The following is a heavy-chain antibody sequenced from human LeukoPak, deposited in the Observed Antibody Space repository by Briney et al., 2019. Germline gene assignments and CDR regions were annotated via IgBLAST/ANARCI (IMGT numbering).Heavy chain of an antibody. Sequence: GGSLRLSCAASGFTFSSYAMSWVRQAPGKGLEWVSAISGSGGSTYYADSVKGRFTISRDNAKNSLYLQMNSLRAEDTAVYYCARGDGVDSSAGSYWGQGTLVTVSS. CDR2: ISGSGGST. V-gene: IGHV3-23*01. D-gene: IGHD3-22*01. CDR1: GFTFSSYA. J-gene: IGHJ4*02. CDR3: ARGDGVDSSAGSY.